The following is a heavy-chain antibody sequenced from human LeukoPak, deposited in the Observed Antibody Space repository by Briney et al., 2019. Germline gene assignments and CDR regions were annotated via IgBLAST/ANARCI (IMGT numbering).Heavy chain of an antibody. D-gene: IGHD3-22*01. Sequence: GGSLRLSCAASGFTFSSYAMSWVRQAPGKGLEWVSAISGSGGSTYYADSVKGRFTISRDNSKNTLYLQMNSLRAEDTAVYYCAKSPPGIYYDFYYFDYWGQGTLVTVSS. CDR2: ISGSGGST. J-gene: IGHJ4*02. CDR1: GFTFSSYA. CDR3: AKSPPGIYYDFYYFDY. V-gene: IGHV3-23*01.